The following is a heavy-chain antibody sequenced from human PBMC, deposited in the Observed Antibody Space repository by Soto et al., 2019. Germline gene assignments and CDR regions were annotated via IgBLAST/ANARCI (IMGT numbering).Heavy chain of an antibody. Sequence: QVQLVESGGGVVQPGRSLRLSCAASGFTFSSYGMHWVRQAPGKGLEWVAVISYDGSNKYYADSVKGRFTISRDNSKNTLYLQRNSLRAEDTAVYYGAKSIAARSVYYYDGMDVWGQGTTVTVSS. CDR3: AKSIAARSVYYYDGMDV. D-gene: IGHD6-6*01. CDR2: ISYDGSNK. V-gene: IGHV3-30*18. J-gene: IGHJ6*02. CDR1: GFTFSSYG.